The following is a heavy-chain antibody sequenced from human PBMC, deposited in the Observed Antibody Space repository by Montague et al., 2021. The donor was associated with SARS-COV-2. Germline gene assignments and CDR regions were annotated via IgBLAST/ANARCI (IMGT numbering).Heavy chain of an antibody. V-gene: IGHV4-39*07. D-gene: IGHD6-13*01. J-gene: IGHJ6*02. CDR2: IYYSGST. Sequence: SETRSLTCTVSGDSISSSSYYWGWIRQPPGKGLEWIGSIYYSGSTYYNPSLKSRVTISVDTSKNQFSLKLSSVTAADTAVYYCARVGRQQLVRLSGMDVWGQGATVTVSS. CDR3: ARVGRQQLVRLSGMDV. CDR1: GDSISSSSYY.